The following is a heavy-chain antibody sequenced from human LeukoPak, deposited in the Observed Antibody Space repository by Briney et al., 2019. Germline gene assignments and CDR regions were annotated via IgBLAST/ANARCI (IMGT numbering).Heavy chain of an antibody. D-gene: IGHD3-3*01. J-gene: IGHJ6*02. CDR1: GYTFTGYY. Sequence: ASVKVSCKAAGYTFTGYYMHLVRQAPGQGLEWMGWINPNSGGTNYAQKFQGRVTMTRDTSISTAYMELSRLRSDDTAVYYCARVSIFGVVILYGMDVWGQGTTVTVSS. V-gene: IGHV1-2*02. CDR3: ARVSIFGVVILYGMDV. CDR2: INPNSGGT.